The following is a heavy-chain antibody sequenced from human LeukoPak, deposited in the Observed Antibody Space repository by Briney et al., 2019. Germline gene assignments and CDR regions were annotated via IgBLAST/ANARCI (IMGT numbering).Heavy chain of an antibody. Sequence: PGGSLRLSCAASGFTFSSYSMNWVRQAPGKGLEWVSYISSSSSTIYYADSVRGRFTISRDNAKNSLYLQMNSLRAEDTAVYYCARVSYGYFDYWGQGTLVTVSS. V-gene: IGHV3-48*04. CDR3: ARVSYGYFDY. D-gene: IGHD5-18*01. CDR1: GFTFSSYS. CDR2: ISSSSSTI. J-gene: IGHJ4*02.